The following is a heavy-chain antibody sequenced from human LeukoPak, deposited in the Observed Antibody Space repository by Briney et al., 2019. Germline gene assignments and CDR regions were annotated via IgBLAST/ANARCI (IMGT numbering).Heavy chain of an antibody. CDR1: GFTFSSYA. V-gene: IGHV3-23*01. D-gene: IGHD3-3*01. CDR3: ATMGYDFWSGYWPDY. CDR2: ISGSGGST. Sequence: GGSPRLSCAASGFTFSSYAMSWVRQAPGKGLEWVSTISGSGGSTDYADSVKGRFTISRDNSKNTLYLQMDSLGAEDTAEYYCATMGYDFWSGYWPDYWGQGTLVTVSS. J-gene: IGHJ4*02.